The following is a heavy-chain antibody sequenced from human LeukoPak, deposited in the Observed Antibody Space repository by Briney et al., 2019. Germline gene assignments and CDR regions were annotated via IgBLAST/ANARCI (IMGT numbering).Heavy chain of an antibody. J-gene: IGHJ5*02. CDR1: GFTVSDDY. CDR3: ARHDWFDP. Sequence: GGSLRLSCAAPGFTVSDDYMNWVRQAPGKGLEWVSVIYSGGSTYYADSVKGRFTISRDTSKNRAYLQMNSLRAEDTAAYYCARHDWFDPWGQGTLVTVSS. CDR2: IYSGGST. V-gene: IGHV3-53*01.